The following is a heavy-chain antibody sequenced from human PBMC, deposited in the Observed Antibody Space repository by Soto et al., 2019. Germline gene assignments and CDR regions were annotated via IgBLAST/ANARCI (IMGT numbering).Heavy chain of an antibody. CDR1: GFTFSSYG. Sequence: PGGSLRLSCAASGFTFSSYGMHWVRQAPGKGLEWVAVIWYDGSNKYYADSVKGRFTISRDNSKNTLCLQMNSLRAEDTAVYYCARDAHSSSGHNWFDPWGQGTLVTVSS. V-gene: IGHV3-33*01. CDR3: ARDAHSSSGHNWFDP. CDR2: IWYDGSNK. D-gene: IGHD6-6*01. J-gene: IGHJ5*02.